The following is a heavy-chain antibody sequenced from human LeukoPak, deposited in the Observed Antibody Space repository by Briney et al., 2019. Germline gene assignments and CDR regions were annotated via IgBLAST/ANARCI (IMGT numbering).Heavy chain of an antibody. CDR1: GYTFTSYG. CDR2: ISAYNGNT. D-gene: IGHD6-19*01. V-gene: IGHV1-18*01. J-gene: IGHJ4*02. Sequence: ASVEVSCKASGYTFTSYGISWVRQAPGQGLEWMGWISAYNGNTNYAQKLQGRVTMTTDTSTSTAYMELRSLRSDDTAVYYCARDPMVKARIAVAGTRGDYWGQGTLVTVSS. CDR3: ARDPMVKARIAVAGTRGDY.